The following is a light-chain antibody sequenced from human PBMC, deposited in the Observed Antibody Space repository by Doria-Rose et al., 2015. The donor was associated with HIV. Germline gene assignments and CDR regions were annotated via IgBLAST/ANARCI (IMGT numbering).Light chain of an antibody. Sequence: EIVLTQSPGTLSLSPGERATLSRRASQSFSSTYLAGYQQKPGQAPSLLIYDGSTRAAGIPDRFSASGSGTDFTLTINRLEPEDFALYYCHQYGTSWTFGQGTKVEI. J-gene: IGKJ1*01. V-gene: IGKV3-20*01. CDR3: HQYGTSWT. CDR1: QSFSSTY. CDR2: DGS.